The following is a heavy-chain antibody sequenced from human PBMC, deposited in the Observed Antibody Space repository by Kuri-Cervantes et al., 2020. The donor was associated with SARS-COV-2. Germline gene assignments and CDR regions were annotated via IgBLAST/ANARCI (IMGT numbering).Heavy chain of an antibody. D-gene: IGHD4-17*01. Sequence: GGSLRLSCSASGFTFSSYAMHWVRQAPGKGLEYVSAISSNGGSTYYADSVKGRFTISRDNSKNTLYLQMSSLRAEDTAVYYCVKDVGYGDLAFGYWGQGTLVTVPS. CDR1: GFTFSSYA. V-gene: IGHV3-64D*08. J-gene: IGHJ4*02. CDR3: VKDVGYGDLAFGY. CDR2: ISSNGGST.